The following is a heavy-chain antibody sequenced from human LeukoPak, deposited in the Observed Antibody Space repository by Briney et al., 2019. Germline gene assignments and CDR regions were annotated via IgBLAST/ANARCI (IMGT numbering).Heavy chain of an antibody. CDR2: ISSSSSYI. D-gene: IGHD2-15*01. CDR1: GFTFSSYA. Sequence: GASLRLSCAASGFTFSSYAMSWVRQAPGKGLEWVSSISSSSSYIYYADSVKGRFTISRDNAKNSLYLQMNSLRAEDTAVYYCARVRCSGGSCYRGDYWGQGTLVTVSS. J-gene: IGHJ4*02. CDR3: ARVRCSGGSCYRGDY. V-gene: IGHV3-21*01.